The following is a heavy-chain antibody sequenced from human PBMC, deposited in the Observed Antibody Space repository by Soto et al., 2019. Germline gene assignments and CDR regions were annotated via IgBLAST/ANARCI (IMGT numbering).Heavy chain of an antibody. CDR3: TKDKGPGPAVYYFDY. CDR2: IASDGRDK. CDR1: GFTFINYG. V-gene: IGHV3-30*18. D-gene: IGHD6-19*01. J-gene: IGHJ4*02. Sequence: LRLSFAAAGFTFINYGMHWVRQAPGKGLEWVAVIASDGRDKKYADSVRGRFTISRDNSKNTMYLEMNSLRGDDAAVYYCTKDKGPGPAVYYFDYWGQGTLVTVSS.